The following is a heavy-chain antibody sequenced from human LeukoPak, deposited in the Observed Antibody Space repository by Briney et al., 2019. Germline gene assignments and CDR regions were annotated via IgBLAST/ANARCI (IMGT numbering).Heavy chain of an antibody. J-gene: IGHJ4*02. CDR1: GFIFSDYS. CDR3: TANFNY. Sequence: GGSLRLSCAASGFIFSDYSMNWVRQAPGKGLVWVSRINSDESRTNYADSVKGRFTISRDNAKNTLYLHMNSLRAEDTAVYYCTANFNYWGQGTLVTVSS. V-gene: IGHV3-74*01. CDR2: INSDESRT.